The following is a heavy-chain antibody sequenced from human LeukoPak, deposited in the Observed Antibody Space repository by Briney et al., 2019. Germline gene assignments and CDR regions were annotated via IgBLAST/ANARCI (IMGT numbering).Heavy chain of an antibody. J-gene: IGHJ4*02. Sequence: GASVKVSCKASGGTFSTYAISWVRQAPGQGLEWMGGIIPIVGTAIYAQRFQGRVTITADESTSTAYMELSSLRSEDTAVYYCARSGIAVAGSPYVFDYWGQGTLVTVSS. CDR1: GGTFSTYA. CDR2: IIPIVGTA. V-gene: IGHV1-69*13. CDR3: ARSGIAVAGSPYVFDY. D-gene: IGHD6-19*01.